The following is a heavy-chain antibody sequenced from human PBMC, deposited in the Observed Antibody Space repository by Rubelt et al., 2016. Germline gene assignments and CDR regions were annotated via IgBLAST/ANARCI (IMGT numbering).Heavy chain of an antibody. J-gene: IGHJ3*02. V-gene: IGHV3-30*04. Sequence: VQLVESGGGLVQPGGSLRLSCAASGFTFSSYAMHWVRQAPGKGLEWVAVISYDGSNKYYADSVKGRFTISRDNSKNTLYLQMNSLRAEDTAVYYCARDRQAFDIWGQGTMVTVSS. CDR3: ARDRQAFDI. CDR2: ISYDGSNK. CDR1: GFTFSSYA.